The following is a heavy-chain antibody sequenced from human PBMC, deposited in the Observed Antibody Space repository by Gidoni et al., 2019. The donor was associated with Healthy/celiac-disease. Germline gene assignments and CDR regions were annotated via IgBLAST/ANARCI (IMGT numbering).Heavy chain of an antibody. CDR3: ARGNTYYYDSSGYYSGWFDL. Sequence: QVQLVQSGAEVKKPGASVKVSCKASGYTFTSYYMHWVRQAPGQGLEWMGIINPSGGSTSYAQKFQGRVTMTRDTSTSTGYMELSSLRSEDTAVYYCARGNTYYYDSSGYYSGWFDLWGQGTLVTVSS. CDR2: INPSGGST. CDR1: GYTFTSYY. V-gene: IGHV1-46*01. D-gene: IGHD3-22*01. J-gene: IGHJ5*02.